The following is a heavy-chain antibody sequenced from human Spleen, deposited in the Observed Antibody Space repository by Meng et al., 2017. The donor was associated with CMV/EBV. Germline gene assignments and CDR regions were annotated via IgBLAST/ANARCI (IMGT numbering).Heavy chain of an antibody. Sequence: GEFVSGSDRSEIRQPTGKGLEWIGEINHSGSDNYNPSLKSRVTISVDTSKNQFSLKLSSVTAADTAVYYCATTKYSSSPRPFEHNYWGQGTLVTVSS. J-gene: IGHJ4*02. CDR3: ATTKYSSSPRPFEHNY. V-gene: IGHV4-34*01. CDR2: INHSGSD. CDR1: GEFVSGSD. D-gene: IGHD6-6*01.